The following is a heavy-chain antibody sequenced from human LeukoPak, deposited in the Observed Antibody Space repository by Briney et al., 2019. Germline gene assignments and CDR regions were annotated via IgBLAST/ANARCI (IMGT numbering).Heavy chain of an antibody. D-gene: IGHD6-13*01. V-gene: IGHV1-2*02. CDR1: GGTFNNYA. CDR2: INPNSGGT. Sequence: ASVKVSCKASGGTFNNYAINWVRQAPGQGLEWMGWINPNSGGTNYAQKFQGRVTMTRDTSISTAYMELSRLRSDDTAVYYCARTSGIAAAYGSGFDYWGQGTLVTVSS. CDR3: ARTSGIAAAYGSGFDY. J-gene: IGHJ4*02.